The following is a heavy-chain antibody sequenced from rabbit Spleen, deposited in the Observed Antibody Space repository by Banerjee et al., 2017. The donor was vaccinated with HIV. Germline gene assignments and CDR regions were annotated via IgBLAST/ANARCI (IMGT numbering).Heavy chain of an antibody. D-gene: IGHD2-1*01. CDR3: GRGSATMTMVITGYYFNL. J-gene: IGHJ4*01. V-gene: IGHV1S40*01. CDR2: IYGGDGHST. CDR1: GFSFSSDYY. Sequence: QSLEESGGDLVKPGASLTLTCTASGFSFSSDYYICWVRQAPGKGLEWIGCIYGGDGHSTAYASWAKGRFTISKTSSTTVTLQMTRLTAADTATYFCGRGSATMTMVITGYYFNLWGPGTLVTVS.